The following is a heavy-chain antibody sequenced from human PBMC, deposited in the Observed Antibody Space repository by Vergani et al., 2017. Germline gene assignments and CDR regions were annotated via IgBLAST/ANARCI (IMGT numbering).Heavy chain of an antibody. V-gene: IGHV3-23*01. CDR2: ISGSGGST. CDR1: RFTFNNYA. J-gene: IGHJ6*02. D-gene: IGHD2-2*01. Sequence: EVQLLESGGGLVQPGGSLRLSCAASRFTFNNYAMTWVRQAPGKGLEWVSAISGSGGSTYYADSVKGRFTISRDNSKNTLYLQMNSLRAEDTAVYYCARDAAPGGCSSTICYLVHGMDVWGQGTTVTVSS. CDR3: ARDAAPGGCSSTICYLVHGMDV.